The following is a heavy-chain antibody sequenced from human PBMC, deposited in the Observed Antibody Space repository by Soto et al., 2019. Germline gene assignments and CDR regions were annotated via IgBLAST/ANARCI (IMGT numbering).Heavy chain of an antibody. CDR3: ATQRHDLSEFDP. Sequence: PSETLSLTCTVSGGSIDNYEYYWTWIRQPPGKGLEWVGYIYYSGRTNYNPSLNSRLTISVDTSKNQFSLKLSSVTAADTAVYYCATQRHDLSEFDPWGQGTLVTVSS. V-gene: IGHV4-31*03. J-gene: IGHJ5*02. D-gene: IGHD3-3*01. CDR1: GGSIDNYEYY. CDR2: IYYSGRT.